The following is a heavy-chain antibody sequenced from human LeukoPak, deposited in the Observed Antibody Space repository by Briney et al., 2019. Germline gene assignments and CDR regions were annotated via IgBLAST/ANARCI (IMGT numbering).Heavy chain of an antibody. Sequence: ASVKVPCKASGYTFTSYDINWVRQATGQGLEWMGWMNPNSGNTGYAQKFQGRVTITRNTSISTAYMELSSLGSEDTAVYYCARGRYSGSYYGYWGQGTLVTVSS. D-gene: IGHD1-26*01. CDR1: GYTFTSYD. V-gene: IGHV1-8*03. CDR3: ARGRYSGSYYGY. CDR2: MNPNSGNT. J-gene: IGHJ4*02.